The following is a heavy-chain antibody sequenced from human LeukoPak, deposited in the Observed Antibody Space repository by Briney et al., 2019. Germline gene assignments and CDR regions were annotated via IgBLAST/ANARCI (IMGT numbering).Heavy chain of an antibody. CDR1: GGSISSGGYS. J-gene: IGHJ4*02. D-gene: IGHD2-8*01. Sequence: PSETLSLTCAVSGGSISSGGYSWSWIRQPPGKGLEWIGYIYHSGSTYYNPSLKSRVTISVDRSKNQFSLKLSSVTAADTAVYYCARGASGIVLMVYAMRFDYWGQGTLVTVSS. CDR2: IYHSGST. V-gene: IGHV4-30-2*01. CDR3: ARGASGIVLMVYAMRFDY.